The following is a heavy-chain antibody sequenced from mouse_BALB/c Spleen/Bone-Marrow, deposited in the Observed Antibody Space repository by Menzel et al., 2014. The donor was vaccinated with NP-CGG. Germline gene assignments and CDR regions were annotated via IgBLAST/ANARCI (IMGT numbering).Heavy chain of an antibody. Sequence: VQRVESGPGLVAPSQSLSITCTVSGFSLTNYGVHWVRQPPGKGLEWLGVIRAGGSTNYNSALMSRLSISKDNSKGQVFLKMNSLQTDDTAMYFCARVTSSAVGAMDYWGQGTSVTVSS. CDR2: IRAGGST. J-gene: IGHJ4*01. D-gene: IGHD3-2*02. CDR1: GFSLTNYG. CDR3: ARVTSSAVGAMDY. V-gene: IGHV2-9*02.